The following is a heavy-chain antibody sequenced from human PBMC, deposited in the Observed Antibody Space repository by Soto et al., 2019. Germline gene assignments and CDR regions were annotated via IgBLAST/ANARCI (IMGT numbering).Heavy chain of an antibody. J-gene: IGHJ4*02. CDR2: IVVGSGNT. CDR3: AAVGYCSGGSCRSSYFDY. Sequence: QMPLVQAGPEVKKPGTSVKVSCKASGFTFTSSALPWVRQARGQRLEWIGWIVVGSGNTNYAQKFQERVTITRDMSTSTAYMELSSLRSEDTAVYYCAAVGYCSGGSCRSSYFDYWGQGTLVTVSS. CDR1: GFTFTSSA. D-gene: IGHD2-15*01. V-gene: IGHV1-58*01.